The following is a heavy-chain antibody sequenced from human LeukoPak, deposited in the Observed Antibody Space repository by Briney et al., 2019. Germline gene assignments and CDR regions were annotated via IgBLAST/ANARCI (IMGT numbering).Heavy chain of an antibody. CDR1: GFTFSSYS. CDR2: IKQDGSEK. Sequence: GGSLRLSCAASGFTFSSYSMNWVRQAPGKGLEWVANIKQDGSEKYYVESVKGRFTISRDNAKNSLYLQMNSLRAEDTAVYYCATSRSFDYWGQGTLVTVSS. J-gene: IGHJ4*02. V-gene: IGHV3-7*01. CDR3: ATSRSFDY.